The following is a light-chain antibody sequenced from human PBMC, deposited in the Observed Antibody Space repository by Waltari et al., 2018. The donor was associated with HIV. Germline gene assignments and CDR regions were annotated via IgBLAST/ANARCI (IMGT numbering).Light chain of an antibody. CDR1: TSNLAITY. J-gene: IGLJ2*01. Sequence: SVVTHPPSASGTPRQTVTISCSGKTSNLAITYLFWYQHLPGTAPKPLIHRNDQRPSGFPDRLSGSTSGTSASLAISGLRYEDEAYYYCVTWDDSLRGVVFGGGTKVAVL. CDR2: RND. V-gene: IGLV1-47*01. CDR3: VTWDDSLRGVV.